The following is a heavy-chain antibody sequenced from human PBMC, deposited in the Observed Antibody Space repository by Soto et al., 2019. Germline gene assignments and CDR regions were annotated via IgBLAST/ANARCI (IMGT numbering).Heavy chain of an antibody. CDR3: ASLYGDSVPY. CDR2: INYSGST. CDR1: GDSISSSSYY. Sequence: QLQLQESGPGLVKPSETLSLTCSVSGDSISSSSYYWGWIRQPPGKGLEWIGTINYSGSTYYNPSLKMRVTISVDTSKNQFSLKVSSVTAADTAVYYCASLYGDSVPYWGPGILVSVSS. V-gene: IGHV4-39*01. J-gene: IGHJ4*02. D-gene: IGHD4-17*01.